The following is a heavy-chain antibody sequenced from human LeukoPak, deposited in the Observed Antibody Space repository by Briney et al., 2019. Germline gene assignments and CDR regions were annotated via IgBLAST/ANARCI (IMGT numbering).Heavy chain of an antibody. D-gene: IGHD4-23*01. V-gene: IGHV3-64*02. J-gene: IGHJ3*01. CDR2: ISSNGIYT. CDR1: GFTFSSYG. CDR3: ARGPTVVTFNAFDV. Sequence: PGGSLRLSCAASGFTFSSYGMHWVRQAPGKGLEHVSGISSNGIYTYYADSVKGRFTISRDNSKNTLFLQMGSLRADDMAVYYCARGPTVVTFNAFDVWGQGTMVTVSS.